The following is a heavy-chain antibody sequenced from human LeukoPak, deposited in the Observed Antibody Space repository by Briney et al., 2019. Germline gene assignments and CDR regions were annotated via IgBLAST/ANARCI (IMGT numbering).Heavy chain of an antibody. J-gene: IGHJ6*03. D-gene: IGHD2-2*01. V-gene: IGHV1-46*01. CDR3: ASSSNPLFYYMDV. Sequence: ASVKVSCKASGYTFTNYYMHWVRQAPGQGLEWMGIINPSGGSTSYAQKFQGRVTMIRDMSTSTVYMELSSLRSEDTAVYYCASSSNPLFYYMDVWGKGTTVSVSS. CDR1: GYTFTNYY. CDR2: INPSGGST.